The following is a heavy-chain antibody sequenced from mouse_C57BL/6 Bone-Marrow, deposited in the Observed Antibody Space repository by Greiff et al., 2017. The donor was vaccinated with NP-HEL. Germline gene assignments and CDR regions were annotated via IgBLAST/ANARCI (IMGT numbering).Heavy chain of an antibody. CDR1: AYAFSSSW. CDR2: IYPGDGDT. V-gene: IGHV1-80*01. Sequence: QVQLKQSGAELVKPGASVKISCKASAYAFSSSWMNWVKQRPGKGLEWIGQIYPGDGDTNYNGKFKGKATLTADKSSSTAYMQLSSLTSEDSAVYFCARYYGSSYYFDYWGQGTTLTVSS. J-gene: IGHJ2*01. D-gene: IGHD1-1*01. CDR3: ARYYGSSYYFDY.